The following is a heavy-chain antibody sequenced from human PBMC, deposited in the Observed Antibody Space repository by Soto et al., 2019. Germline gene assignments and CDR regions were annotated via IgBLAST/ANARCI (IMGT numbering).Heavy chain of an antibody. J-gene: IGHJ4*02. CDR1: GFPFSSYA. Sequence: GGSLRLSCAASGFPFSSYAMSWVRQAPGKGLEWVSAISGSGGSTYYADSVKGRFTISRDNSKNTLYLQMNSLRAEDTAVYYCAKVEFDYDSSGYDYWGQGTLVTVSS. CDR2: ISGSGGST. D-gene: IGHD3-22*01. V-gene: IGHV3-23*01. CDR3: AKVEFDYDSSGYDY.